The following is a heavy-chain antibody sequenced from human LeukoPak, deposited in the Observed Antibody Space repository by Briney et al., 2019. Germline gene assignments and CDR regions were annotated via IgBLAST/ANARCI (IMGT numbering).Heavy chain of an antibody. D-gene: IGHD3-22*01. Sequence: GGSLRLSCAASGCAFSSSWMHWVRQAPGKGLVWVSRINPDASIITYADSVRGRFTISRDNAKNTVYLQMNSLRAEDTAVYYCARAMISGSEYWGQGTLVTVSS. J-gene: IGHJ4*02. CDR2: INPDASII. V-gene: IGHV3-74*01. CDR3: ARAMISGSEY. CDR1: GCAFSSSW.